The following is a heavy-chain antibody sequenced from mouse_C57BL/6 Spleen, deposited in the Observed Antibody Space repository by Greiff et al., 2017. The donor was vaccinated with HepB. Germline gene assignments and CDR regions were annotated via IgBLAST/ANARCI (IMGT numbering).Heavy chain of an antibody. J-gene: IGHJ1*03. CDR2: IYPGSGST. CDR1: GYTFTSYW. CDR3: ARGDYSNPWYFDV. D-gene: IGHD2-5*01. V-gene: IGHV1-55*01. Sequence: QVQLKQPGAELVKPGASVKMSCKASGYTFTSYWITWVKQRPGQGLEWIGDIYPGSGSTNYNEKFKSKATLTVDTSSSTAYMQLSSLTSEDSAVYYCARGDYSNPWYFDVWGTGTTVTVSS.